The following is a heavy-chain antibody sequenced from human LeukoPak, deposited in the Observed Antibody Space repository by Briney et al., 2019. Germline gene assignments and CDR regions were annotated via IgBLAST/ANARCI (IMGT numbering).Heavy chain of an antibody. V-gene: IGHV1-69*13. D-gene: IGHD2-15*01. CDR3: ARDPWSMQFFDL. J-gene: IGHJ2*01. CDR2: IIPIFGTA. CDR1: GGTFSSYA. Sequence: ASVKVSCKASGGTFSSYAISWVRQAPGQGLEWMGGIIPIFGTANYAQKFQGRVTITADESTSTAYMELSSLRSEDTAVYYCARDPWSMQFFDLWGRGTLVTVSS.